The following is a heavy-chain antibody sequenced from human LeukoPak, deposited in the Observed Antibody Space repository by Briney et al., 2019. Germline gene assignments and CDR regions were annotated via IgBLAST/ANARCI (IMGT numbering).Heavy chain of an antibody. CDR1: GFTFSSYA. CDR3: AKRGSREYDY. CDR2: ISYDGSNK. J-gene: IGHJ4*02. D-gene: IGHD2/OR15-2a*01. Sequence: SGGSLRLSCAASGFTFSSYAMHWVRQAPGKGLEWVAVISYDGSNKYYADSVKGRFTISRDNSKNTLYLQMNSLRSEDTAVYYCAKRGSREYDYWGQGALVTVSS. V-gene: IGHV3-30*07.